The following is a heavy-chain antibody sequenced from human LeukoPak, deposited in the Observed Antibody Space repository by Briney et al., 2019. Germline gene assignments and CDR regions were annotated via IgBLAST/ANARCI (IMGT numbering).Heavy chain of an antibody. V-gene: IGHV3-74*01. Sequence: PGGSLRLSCAASGFTFSHYLMHWVRQALGKGLVWVSRINSDESNTNSYADSVKGRFIISRDNAKNTLYLQMNSLRAEDTAVYFCGRGGNGIDIWGQGTTVIVSS. CDR2: INSDESNT. J-gene: IGHJ3*02. D-gene: IGHD2-8*01. CDR3: GRGGNGIDI. CDR1: GFTFSHYL.